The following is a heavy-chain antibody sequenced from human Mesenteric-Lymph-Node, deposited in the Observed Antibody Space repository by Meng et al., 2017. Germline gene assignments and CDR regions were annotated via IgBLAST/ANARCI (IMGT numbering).Heavy chain of an antibody. J-gene: IGHJ2*01. V-gene: IGHV4-30-4*01. Sequence: APRQEPGPGLVKPSQALPLTCTVSGGSISSGDYYWSWIRQPPGKGLELIGHIYYSGSTSYNPSLKSRVTISVDTSNNQFSLKLSSVTAADTAVYYCARVGWRQWSFDLWGRGTLVTVSS. CDR1: GGSISSGDYY. D-gene: IGHD5-18*01. CDR3: ARVGWRQWSFDL. CDR2: IYYSGST.